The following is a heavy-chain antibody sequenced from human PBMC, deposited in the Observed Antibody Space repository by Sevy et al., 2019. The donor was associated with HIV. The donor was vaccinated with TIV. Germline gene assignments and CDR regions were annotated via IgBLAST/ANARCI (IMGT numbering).Heavy chain of an antibody. J-gene: IGHJ4*02. CDR2: ISSSGGSTI. CDR1: GFTFSDYY. CDR3: AREDWNVVIDY. D-gene: IGHD1-1*01. Sequence: GGSLRLSCAASGFTFSDYYMSWIRQAPGKGLEWVSYISSSGGSTIYYPDSVKGRFTISRDNAKNSLYLQMNSLRAEDTAVYYCAREDWNVVIDYWGQGTLVTVSS. V-gene: IGHV3-11*01.